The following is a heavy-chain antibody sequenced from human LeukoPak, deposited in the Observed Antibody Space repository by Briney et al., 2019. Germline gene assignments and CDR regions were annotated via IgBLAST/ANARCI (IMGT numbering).Heavy chain of an antibody. CDR2: IYYSGST. D-gene: IGHD2-2*01. CDR3: ARQYCSSTNCYYFDY. CDR1: GGSISSYF. J-gene: IGHJ4*02. V-gene: IGHV4-59*01. Sequence: SETLSLTCTVSGGSISSYFWSWIRQPPGKGLEWIGYIYYSGSTNYNPSLKSRVTISVDTSKNQFSLRLNSVTAADMAVYYCARQYCSSTNCYYFDYWGQGTLVTVSS.